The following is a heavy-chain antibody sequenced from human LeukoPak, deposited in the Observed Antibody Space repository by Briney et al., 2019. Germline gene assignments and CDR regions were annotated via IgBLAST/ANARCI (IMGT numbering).Heavy chain of an antibody. CDR3: ARSGYSGYDLTSDYYYYYGMDV. Sequence: ASVKVSCKASGYTFTSYGISWVRQAPGQGLEWMGWISAYNGNTNYAQKLQGRVTMTTDTSTSTAYMELRSLRSDDTAVYYCARSGYSGYDLTSDYYYYYGMDVWGQGTTVTVSS. CDR2: ISAYNGNT. D-gene: IGHD5-12*01. CDR1: GYTFTSYG. V-gene: IGHV1-18*01. J-gene: IGHJ6*02.